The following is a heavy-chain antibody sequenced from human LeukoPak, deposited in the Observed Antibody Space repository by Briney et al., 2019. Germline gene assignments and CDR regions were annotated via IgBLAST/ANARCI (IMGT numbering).Heavy chain of an antibody. D-gene: IGHD6-19*01. J-gene: IGHJ4*02. CDR1: GGSFSGYY. CDR2: INHSGST. Sequence: SETLSLTCAVYGGSFSGYYWSWIRQPPGKGLEWIGEINHSGSTNYDPSLKSRVTISVDTSKNQFSLKLSSVTAADTAVYYCARGRGGGWYHFPPDYWGQGTLVTVSS. V-gene: IGHV4-34*01. CDR3: ARGRGGGWYHFPPDY.